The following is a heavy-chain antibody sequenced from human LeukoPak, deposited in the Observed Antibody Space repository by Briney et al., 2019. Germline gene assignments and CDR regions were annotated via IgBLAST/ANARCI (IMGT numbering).Heavy chain of an antibody. J-gene: IGHJ4*02. D-gene: IGHD3-3*01. CDR1: GFTFSNYA. V-gene: IGHV3-23*01. CDR3: AKTPYNFWSGPSDY. Sequence: GGSLRLSCAVSGFTFSNYAMNWVRQAPGKGLEWVSAISGSGGTTYYADSVKGRFTISRDNSKNTLDLQMNSLRVEDTAVYYCAKTPYNFWSGPSDYWGQGTLVTVSS. CDR2: ISGSGGTT.